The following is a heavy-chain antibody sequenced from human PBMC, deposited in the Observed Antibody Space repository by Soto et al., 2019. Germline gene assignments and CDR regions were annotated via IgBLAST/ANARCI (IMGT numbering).Heavy chain of an antibody. CDR3: ARVAVGAYYFHY. CDR2: INSDGTTT. D-gene: IGHD1-26*01. V-gene: IGHV3-74*01. J-gene: IGHJ4*02. Sequence: EVQLVESGGGLVQPGGSLRLSCAASGFTFSNYWMHWVRQAPGKGLVWVSRINSDGTTTSYADSVRGRFTISRDNARETVYLQMNSLGAEDTAVYDCARVAVGAYYFHYWGQGTLVTVSS. CDR1: GFTFSNYW.